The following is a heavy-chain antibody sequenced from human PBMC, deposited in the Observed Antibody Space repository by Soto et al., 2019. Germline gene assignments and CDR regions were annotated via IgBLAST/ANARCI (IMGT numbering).Heavy chain of an antibody. Sequence: QVQLVQSGAEVKKPGSSMKVSCKASGGTFSSYAISWVRQAPGQGLEWMGEIIPIFGTANYAQKFQGRVTITADESXSXXYMELSSLRSEDTDVYYCARERGRSGGYCPCWLDPWGQGTLVTVSS. D-gene: IGHD2-21*01. V-gene: IGHV1-69*12. CDR3: ARERGRSGGYCPCWLDP. CDR1: GGTFSSYA. CDR2: IIPIFGTA. J-gene: IGHJ5*02.